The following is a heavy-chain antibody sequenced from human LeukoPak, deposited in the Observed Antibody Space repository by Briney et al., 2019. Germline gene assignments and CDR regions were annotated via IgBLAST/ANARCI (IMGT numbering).Heavy chain of an antibody. D-gene: IGHD5-12*01. CDR2: INSDGSSI. V-gene: IGHV3-74*01. Sequence: GGFLRLSCAASGFSVGGYWMHWVRQGPGMGLVWVSRINSDGSSISYADSVKGRFSISRDNAKNTLHLQMNSLRAEDTAVYYCTRGASGYGNFDYWGQGTLVTVSS. CDR3: TRGASGYGNFDY. J-gene: IGHJ4*02. CDR1: GFSVGGYW.